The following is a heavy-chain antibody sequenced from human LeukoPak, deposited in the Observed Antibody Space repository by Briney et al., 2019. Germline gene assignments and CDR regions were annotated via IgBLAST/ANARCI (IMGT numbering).Heavy chain of an antibody. CDR3: ARDYKYAFDN. CDR2: IGIDSGNT. J-gene: IGHJ4*02. Sequence: GGSLRLSCAASRFTFSDYSMNWVRQAPGKGLEWISYIGIDSGNTNYADSVKGRFTISGDKAKNSLYLQMNSLRVEDAAVYYCARDYKYAFDNWGQGTLVTVSS. D-gene: IGHD5-24*01. V-gene: IGHV3-48*01. CDR1: RFTFSDYS.